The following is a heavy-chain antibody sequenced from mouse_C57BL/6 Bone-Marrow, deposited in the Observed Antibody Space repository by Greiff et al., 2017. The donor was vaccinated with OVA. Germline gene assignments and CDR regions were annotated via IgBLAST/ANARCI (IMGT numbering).Heavy chain of an antibody. D-gene: IGHD1-1*01. CDR1: GFTFSSYG. CDR2: ISSGGSYT. CDR3: ARHIITTVVAHSY. Sequence: VQLKQSGGDLVKPGGSLTLSCAASGFTFSSYGMSWVRQTPAKRLEWVATISSGGSYTYYPDSVKGRFTSSRDNAKNTLYLQMSSLKSEDTAMYYCARHIITTVVAHSYWGQGTLVTVSA. V-gene: IGHV5-6*01. J-gene: IGHJ3*01.